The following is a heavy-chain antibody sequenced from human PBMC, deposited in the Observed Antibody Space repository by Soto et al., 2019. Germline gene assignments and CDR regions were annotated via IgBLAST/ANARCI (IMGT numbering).Heavy chain of an antibody. Sequence: PGGSLRLSCAASGFTFSSYAMHWVRQAPGKGLEWVAVISYDGSNKYYADSVKGRFTISRDNSKNTLYLQMNSLRAEDTAVYYCAREKVEWFGELSYYYYGMDVWGQGTTVTVSS. J-gene: IGHJ6*02. D-gene: IGHD3-10*01. CDR3: AREKVEWFGELSYYYYGMDV. CDR1: GFTFSSYA. V-gene: IGHV3-30-3*01. CDR2: ISYDGSNK.